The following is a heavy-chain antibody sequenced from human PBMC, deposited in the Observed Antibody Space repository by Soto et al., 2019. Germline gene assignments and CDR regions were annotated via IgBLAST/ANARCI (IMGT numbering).Heavy chain of an antibody. D-gene: IGHD2-2*01. V-gene: IGHV3-74*01. J-gene: IGHJ4*02. CDR2: INIDGRTT. Sequence: EVRLVESGGGLVQPGGSLRLSCAASGFALSSYWMHWVRQAPGKGLVWVSHINIDGRTTNYADSVEGRFTISRDIAKNSLFLQLYTLRADDTSIYYCARGASSSLALWGQGTLVTVSS. CDR3: ARGASSSLAL. CDR1: GFALSSYW.